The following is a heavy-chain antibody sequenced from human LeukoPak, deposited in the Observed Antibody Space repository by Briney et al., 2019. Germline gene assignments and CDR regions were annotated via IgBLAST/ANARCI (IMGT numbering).Heavy chain of an antibody. CDR1: GGSISSYY. CDR3: ARSYYDILTGYPDAFDI. Sequence: SETLSLTCTDSGGSISSYYWSWIRQPPGKGLEWIGYFYYSGSTNYNPSLKSRVTISVDTSKNQFSLKLSSVTAADTAVYYCARSYYDILTGYPDAFDIWGQGTMVTVSS. D-gene: IGHD3-9*01. CDR2: FYYSGST. J-gene: IGHJ3*02. V-gene: IGHV4-59*01.